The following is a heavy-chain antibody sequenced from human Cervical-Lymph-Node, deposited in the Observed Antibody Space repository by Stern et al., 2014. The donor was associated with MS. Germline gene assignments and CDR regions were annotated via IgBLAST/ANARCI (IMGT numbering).Heavy chain of an antibody. CDR3: TKDKFHWCSDL. Sequence: EVQLVESGGGLVQPGGSLRLSCAVSGFTLRNFAMTWVRQAPGKGLEWVSGIGSDLNSHYADSVNGRFTISRDKSKNTLYLQMNSVRVEDTAVYYCTKDKFHWCSDLWGRGTLVTVSS. CDR1: GFTLRNFA. V-gene: IGHV3-23*04. CDR2: IGSDLNS. J-gene: IGHJ2*01.